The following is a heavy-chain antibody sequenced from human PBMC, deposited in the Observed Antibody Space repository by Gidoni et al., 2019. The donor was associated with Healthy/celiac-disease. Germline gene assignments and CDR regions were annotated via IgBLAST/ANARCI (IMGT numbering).Heavy chain of an antibody. CDR2: IRYDGSNK. CDR1: GFTFSSYG. D-gene: IGHD2-2*01. CDR3: AKREDIVVVPAASDPSSDYYYGMDV. Sequence: QVQLVESGGGVVQPGGSLRLSCAASGFTFSSYGMHWVRTAPGKGLEWVAFIRYDGSNKYYADSVKGRFTISRDNSKNTLYLQMNSLRAEDTAVYYCAKREDIVVVPAASDPSSDYYYGMDVWGQGITVTVSS. J-gene: IGHJ6*02. V-gene: IGHV3-30*02.